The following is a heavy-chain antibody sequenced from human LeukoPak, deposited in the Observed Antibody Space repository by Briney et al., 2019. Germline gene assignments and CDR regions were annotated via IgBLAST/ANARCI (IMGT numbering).Heavy chain of an antibody. V-gene: IGHV3-74*01. D-gene: IGHD3-10*01. CDR2: INSDGSST. Sequence: PGGSLRLSCAASGFTFSSYWMPWVRHAPGKGLVWVSRINSDGSSTSYADSVKGRFTISRDNAKNTLYLQMNSLRAEDTAVYYCARGMRITMVRGVIPHDYWGQGTLVTVSS. CDR3: ARGMRITMVRGVIPHDY. J-gene: IGHJ4*02. CDR1: GFTFSSYW.